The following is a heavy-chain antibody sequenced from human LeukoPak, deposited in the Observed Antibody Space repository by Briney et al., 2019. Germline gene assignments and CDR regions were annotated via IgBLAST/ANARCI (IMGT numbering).Heavy chain of an antibody. J-gene: IGHJ4*02. D-gene: IGHD3-3*01. CDR2: MNPNSGNT. CDR1: GYTFTSYD. Sequence: ASVKVSCKASGYTFTSYDINWVRQATGQGLEWMGWMNPNSGNTGYAQKFQGRVTMTRNTSISTAYMELSSLRSEDTAVYYCARGLNFTSYYDFWSGYYLYYFDYWGQGTLVTVSS. CDR3: ARGLNFTSYYDFWSGYYLYYFDY. V-gene: IGHV1-8*01.